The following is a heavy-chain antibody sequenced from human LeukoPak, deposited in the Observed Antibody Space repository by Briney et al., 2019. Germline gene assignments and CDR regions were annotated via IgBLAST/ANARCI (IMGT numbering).Heavy chain of an antibody. CDR1: GFTFSSYG. V-gene: IGHV3-23*01. D-gene: IGHD4-23*01. CDR2: ISGSGGST. Sequence: PGGSLRLSCAASGFTFSSYGMSWVRQAPGKGLEWVSAISGSGGSTYYADSVKGRFTISRDNSKNTLYLQMNSLRAEDTAVYYCAKVATDYGGRNYYYYYMDVWGKGTTVTVSS. J-gene: IGHJ6*03. CDR3: AKVATDYGGRNYYYYYMDV.